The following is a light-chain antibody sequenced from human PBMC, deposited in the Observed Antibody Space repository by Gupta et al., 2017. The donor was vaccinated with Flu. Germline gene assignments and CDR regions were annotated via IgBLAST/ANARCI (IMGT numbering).Light chain of an antibody. V-gene: IGKV1-5*03. CDR3: QQYDTYLGT. CDR2: MAS. CDR1: QSIRNW. Sequence: GDRVTITCRASQSIRNWLAWYQQKPGKAPNLLIYMASSLEGGVPSRFSGSGSGTEFTLTISSLQPDDFATYYCQQYDTYLGTFGQGTKLEIK. J-gene: IGKJ2*01.